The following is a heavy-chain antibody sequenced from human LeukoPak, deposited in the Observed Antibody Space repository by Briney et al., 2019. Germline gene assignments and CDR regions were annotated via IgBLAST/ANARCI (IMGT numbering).Heavy chain of an antibody. CDR3: ARCPRDDLPCDY. J-gene: IGHJ4*02. CDR1: GGTFSSYA. V-gene: IGHV1-69*13. Sequence: SVKVSFKASGGTFSSYAISWVRQAPGQGLEWMGGIIPIFGTANYAQKFQGRVTITADESTSTAYMELSSLRSEDTAVYYCARCPRDDLPCDYWGQGTLVTVSS. CDR2: IIPIFGTA.